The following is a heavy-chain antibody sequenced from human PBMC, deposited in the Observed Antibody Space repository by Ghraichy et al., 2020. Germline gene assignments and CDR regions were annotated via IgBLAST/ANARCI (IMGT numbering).Heavy chain of an antibody. CDR2: IYYSGST. CDR1: GGSISSYY. D-gene: IGHD2-2*02. CDR3: ARETRETKQKLGYCSSTSCYTDYYYYGMDV. V-gene: IGHV4-59*01. Sequence: SETLSLTCTVSGGSISSYYWSWIRQPPGKGLEWIGYIYYSGSTNYNPSLKSRVTISVDTSKNQFSLKLSSVTAADTAVYYCARETRETKQKLGYCSSTSCYTDYYYYGMDVWGQGTTVTVSS. J-gene: IGHJ6*02.